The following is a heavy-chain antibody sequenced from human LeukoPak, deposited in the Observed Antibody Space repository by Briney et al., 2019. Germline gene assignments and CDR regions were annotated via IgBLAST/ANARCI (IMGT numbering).Heavy chain of an antibody. Sequence: GSLRLSCAASGFTFSSYSMNWIRQPPGKGLEWIGEINHSGSTNYNPSLKSRVTISVDTSKNQFSLKVSSVTVADTAVYYCAKASRITMVRGARGFDPWGQGTLVTVSS. CDR2: INHSGST. D-gene: IGHD3-10*01. J-gene: IGHJ5*02. V-gene: IGHV4-34*01. CDR1: GFTFSSYS. CDR3: AKASRITMVRGARGFDP.